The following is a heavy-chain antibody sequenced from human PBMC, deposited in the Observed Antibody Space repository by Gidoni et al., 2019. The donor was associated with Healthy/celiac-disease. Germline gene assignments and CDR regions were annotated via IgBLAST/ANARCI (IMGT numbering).Heavy chain of an antibody. CDR2: ISSSSSYT. CDR3: ARDYLNSSSWGNYYYYGMDV. J-gene: IGHJ6*02. V-gene: IGHV3-11*05. D-gene: IGHD6-13*01. Sequence: QVQLVESGGGLVKPGGSLRLSCAASGFTFSDYYMSWIRQAPGKGLEWVSYISSSSSYTNYADSVKGRFPISRDNAKNSLYLQMNSLRAEDTAVYYCARDYLNSSSWGNYYYYGMDVWGQGTTVTVSS. CDR1: GFTFSDYY.